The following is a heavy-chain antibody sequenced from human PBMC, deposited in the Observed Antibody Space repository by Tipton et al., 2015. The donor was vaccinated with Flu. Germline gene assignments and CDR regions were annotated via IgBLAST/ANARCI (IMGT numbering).Heavy chain of an antibody. D-gene: IGHD3-3*01. CDR3: ARGMQTIFGVVTFGMDV. Sequence: QLVQSGRGLIQPGGSLRLSCAASGFSVSSNYMMWVRQAPGKGLEWVSVIYSDGSTSYADSVKGRFTISRDNSKNTLYLQMNSLRAEDTAVYYCARGMQTIFGVVTFGMDVCGQGTTVTI. J-gene: IGHJ6*02. CDR2: IYSDGST. V-gene: IGHV3-53*01. CDR1: GFSVSSNY.